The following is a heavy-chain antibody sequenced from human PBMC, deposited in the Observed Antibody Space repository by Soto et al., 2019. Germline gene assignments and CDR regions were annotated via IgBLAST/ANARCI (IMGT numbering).Heavy chain of an antibody. CDR2: ITPLLGTA. Sequence: QVQLVQSGAEVKKPGSSVRVSCKASGDTFTGHAITWVRQAPAQGLEWLGVITPLLGTANSAPNFQGRVTITADDSATTTFLDLTSLKFDDTAVYYCARLRLEPEGANIPLMFGLDVWGQGTTVTVSS. CDR1: GDTFTGHA. J-gene: IGHJ6*02. D-gene: IGHD2-8*01. V-gene: IGHV1-69*01. CDR3: ARLRLEPEGANIPLMFGLDV.